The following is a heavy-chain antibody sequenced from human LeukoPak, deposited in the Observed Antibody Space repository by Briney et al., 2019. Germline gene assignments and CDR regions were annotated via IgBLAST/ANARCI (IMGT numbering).Heavy chain of an antibody. J-gene: IGHJ6*02. V-gene: IGHV3-30*18. CDR3: AKDLLWFGSTAQLGDV. D-gene: IGHD3-10*01. Sequence: PGRSLRLSCAASGFTFSSYGMHWVRQAPGKGLEWVAVISYDGSNKYYADSVKGRFTISRDNSKNTLYLKMNSLRAEDTAVYYCAKDLLWFGSTAQLGDVWGQGTTVTVSS. CDR1: GFTFSSYG. CDR2: ISYDGSNK.